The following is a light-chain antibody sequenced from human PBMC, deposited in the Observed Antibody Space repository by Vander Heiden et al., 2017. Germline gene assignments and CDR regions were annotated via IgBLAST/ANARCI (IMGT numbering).Light chain of an antibody. Sequence: EMLLTQSPGTLSLSRGERATLSCRASQSVSDNQLAWYQQKPGQAPRLLMYGVSNRATGIPGRFSGSGSATVFTLIISRLEPDDFAVYFCHRYGSSPYTFGQGTQLEIK. CDR2: GVS. CDR1: QSVSDNQ. CDR3: HRYGSSPYT. V-gene: IGKV3-20*01. J-gene: IGKJ2*01.